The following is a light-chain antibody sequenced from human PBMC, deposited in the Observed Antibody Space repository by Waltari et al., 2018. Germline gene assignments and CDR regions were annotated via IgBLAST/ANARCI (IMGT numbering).Light chain of an antibody. CDR2: DDR. CDR3: QLWDLRSDQVI. Sequence: SDVLTQAPSLSVAPGKTARMTCWGKNVGTTSVHWYQREAGQAPLLRVYDDRDRPSGISGRFSGSFSGNTATLTINRVEAGDEADYYCQLWDLRSDQVIFGGGTKLTVL. V-gene: IGLV3-21*03. CDR1: NVGTTS. J-gene: IGLJ2*01.